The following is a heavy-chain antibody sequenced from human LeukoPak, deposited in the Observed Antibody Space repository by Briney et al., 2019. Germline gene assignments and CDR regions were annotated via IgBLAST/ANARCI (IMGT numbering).Heavy chain of an antibody. J-gene: IGHJ4*02. CDR3: ARGLTLLGYCSSTSCLMNY. D-gene: IGHD2-2*01. CDR2: IDSDVSTT. V-gene: IGHV3-74*01. CDR1: GFTLSSYW. Sequence: GGSRRLSWAVSGFTLSSYWIHWVRQAPGRGLVWVARIDSDVSTTDYADSVKGRFTISRNNDNNTLYLQMNSLRAEDAGVYYCARGLTLLGYCSSTSCLMNYWGQGTLVTVSS.